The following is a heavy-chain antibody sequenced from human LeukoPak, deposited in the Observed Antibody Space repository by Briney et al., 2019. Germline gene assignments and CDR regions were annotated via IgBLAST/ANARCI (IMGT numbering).Heavy chain of an antibody. V-gene: IGHV3-23*01. D-gene: IGHD2-2*01. CDR1: RFTFSSYA. CDR3: AKVPAAVLVTYWFDP. CDR2: ITGSGGTT. J-gene: IGHJ5*02. Sequence: GGSLRLSCAASRFTFSSYAMTWVRQAPGKGLEWVSAITGSGGTTYYADSVKGRFTISRDNSKNTLFLQMNSLRGEDTAIYYCAKVPAAVLVTYWFDPWGQGTLVTVSS.